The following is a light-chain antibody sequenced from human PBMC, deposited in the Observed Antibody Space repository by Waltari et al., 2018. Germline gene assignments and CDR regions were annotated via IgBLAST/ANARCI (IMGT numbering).Light chain of an antibody. CDR3: SSYTSSSTGV. CDR1: NSDVGGYNY. Sequence: QSALTQPASVSGSPGQSITISCTGTNSDVGGYNYVPWYQQHPGKAPKLMIYEVSNRPSGVSKRFSGSKSGNTASLTISGLQAEDEADYYCSSYTSSSTGVFGGGTKLTVL. CDR2: EVS. J-gene: IGLJ3*02. V-gene: IGLV2-14*01.